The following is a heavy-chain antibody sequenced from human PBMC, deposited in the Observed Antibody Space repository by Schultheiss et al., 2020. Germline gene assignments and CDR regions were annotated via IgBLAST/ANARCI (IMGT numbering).Heavy chain of an antibody. V-gene: IGHV1-8*01. J-gene: IGHJ5*02. CDR2: MNPNSGNT. Sequence: ASVKVSCKASGYTFTSYDINWVRQATGQGLEWMGWMNPNSGNTGYAQKFQGRVTMTRNTSISTAYMELSSLRSEDTAVYYCARRGSFGDYDRRGWFDPWGQGTLVTVSS. D-gene: IGHD4-17*01. CDR1: GYTFTSYD. CDR3: ARRGSFGDYDRRGWFDP.